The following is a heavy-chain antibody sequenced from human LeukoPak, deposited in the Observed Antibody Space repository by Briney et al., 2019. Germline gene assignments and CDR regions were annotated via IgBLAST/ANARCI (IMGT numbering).Heavy chain of an antibody. CDR1: GGSFSGYY. D-gene: IGHD4-17*01. Sequence: SETLSLTCAVYGGSFSGYYWSWIRQPPGKGLEWIGEINHSGSTNYNPSLKSRVTISVDTSKNQFSLKLSSVTAADTAVYHCASYGDYYFDYWGQGTLVTVSS. CDR3: ASYGDYYFDY. CDR2: INHSGST. V-gene: IGHV4-34*01. J-gene: IGHJ4*02.